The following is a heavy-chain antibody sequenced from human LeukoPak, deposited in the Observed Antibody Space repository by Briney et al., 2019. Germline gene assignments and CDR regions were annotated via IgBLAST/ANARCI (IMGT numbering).Heavy chain of an antibody. CDR2: IYYSGST. Sequence: SETLSLTCTVSGGSIITYYWSWIRQPPGKGLEWIGHIYYSGSTNYNPSLKSRVTMSVDTSKNQFSLKLTSVTAADTAVYYCARAVLYHYDSSGYYCNWFDPWGQGTLVTVSS. D-gene: IGHD3-22*01. J-gene: IGHJ5*02. V-gene: IGHV4-59*08. CDR1: GGSIITYY. CDR3: ARAVLYHYDSSGYYCNWFDP.